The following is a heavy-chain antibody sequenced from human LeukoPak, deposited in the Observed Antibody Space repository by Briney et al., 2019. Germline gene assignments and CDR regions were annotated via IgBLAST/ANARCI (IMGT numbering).Heavy chain of an antibody. D-gene: IGHD2-15*01. CDR3: ARDAWSDAFDI. V-gene: IGHV4-4*02. CDR2: IYHSGST. CDR1: GGPISSSNW. Sequence: SETLSLTCAVSGGPISSSNWWSWIRQPPGKGLEWIGEIYHSGSTNYNPSLKSRVTISVDKSKTQFSLKLSSVTAADTALYYCARDAWSDAFDIWGQGTMVTVSS. J-gene: IGHJ3*02.